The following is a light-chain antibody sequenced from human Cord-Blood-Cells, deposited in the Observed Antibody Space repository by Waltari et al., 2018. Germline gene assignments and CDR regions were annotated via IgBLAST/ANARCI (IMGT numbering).Light chain of an antibody. V-gene: IGLV2-8*01. CDR1: SSDVGGYNY. Sequence: QSALTQPPSAPGSPGQSVTISCTGTSSDVGGYNYVSWYQQHPGKAPTLMIYEVSKRPSGVPDRFSGSKSGTTASLTVSGLQAEDEADYYCSSYAGSNNLVFGGGTKLTVL. CDR2: EVS. J-gene: IGLJ2*01. CDR3: SSYAGSNNLV.